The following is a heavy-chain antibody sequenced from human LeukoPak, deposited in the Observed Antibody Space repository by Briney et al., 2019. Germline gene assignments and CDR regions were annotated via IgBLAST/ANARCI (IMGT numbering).Heavy chain of an antibody. CDR2: IWYDGSNK. D-gene: IGHD5-18*01. V-gene: IGHV3-33*01. Sequence: PGGSLRLSCAASGLTFSSYGMHWVRQAPGKGLEWGAVIWYDGSNKYYADSMKGRFTISRDNSKNTLYLQINSLRAEDTAVYYCARSVDTAMVTPAWYRRNYGMDVWGKGTTVTVSS. J-gene: IGHJ6*04. CDR1: GLTFSSYG. CDR3: ARSVDTAMVTPAWYRRNYGMDV.